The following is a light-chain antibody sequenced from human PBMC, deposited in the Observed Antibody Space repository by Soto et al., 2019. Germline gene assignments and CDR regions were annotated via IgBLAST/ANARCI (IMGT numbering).Light chain of an antibody. Sequence: EIVLTQSPGTLSLSPGERATLSCRASQSVSSSYLAWYQQKPGQAPRLRIYGASSRATGIPDRFSGSGSGTDFLLTISRLEPADYAVYYYQQYGSSPPYTFGQGTKLEIK. CDR3: QQYGSSPPYT. V-gene: IGKV3-20*01. CDR2: GAS. CDR1: QSVSSSY. J-gene: IGKJ2*01.